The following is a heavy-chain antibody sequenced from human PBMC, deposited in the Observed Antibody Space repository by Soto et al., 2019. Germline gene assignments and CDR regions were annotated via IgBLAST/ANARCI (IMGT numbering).Heavy chain of an antibody. CDR2: ISHDGSDK. J-gene: IGHJ4*02. CDR1: GFTFSSYV. Sequence: QVQLVESGGGVVQPGRSLRLSCAASGFTFSSYVIHWVRQAPGKGLDWVAVISHDGSDKYYADSVKGRFTISRDNSKNTLYLQMNSLRAEVTAVYYCATTLIRGVITTYFDYWGQGTLLTVSS. CDR3: ATTLIRGVITTYFDY. D-gene: IGHD3-10*01. V-gene: IGHV3-30-3*01.